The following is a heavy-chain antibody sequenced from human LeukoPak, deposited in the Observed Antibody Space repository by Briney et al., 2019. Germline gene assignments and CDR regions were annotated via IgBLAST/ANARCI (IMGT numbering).Heavy chain of an antibody. CDR2: INHDGTIR. CDR3: ARDVFSLGDS. Sequence: GGSLRLSCATSGFTFGRYGMHWVRHSPGKGLVWVSHINHDGTIRNYADSVKGRFTISRDIATLYLQMNSLGAEDTAVYYCARDVFSLGDSWGQGTLVTVSS. D-gene: IGHD2/OR15-2a*01. J-gene: IGHJ4*02. CDR1: GFTFGRYG. V-gene: IGHV3-74*01.